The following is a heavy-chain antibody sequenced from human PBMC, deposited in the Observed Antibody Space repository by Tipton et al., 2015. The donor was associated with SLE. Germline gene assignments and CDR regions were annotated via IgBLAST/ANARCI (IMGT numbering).Heavy chain of an antibody. CDR2: LYTSGST. CDR3: ASSKTGTTNAFDY. D-gene: IGHD1-7*01. V-gene: IGHV4-61*09. J-gene: IGHJ4*02. Sequence: TLSLTCTVSGGSISSGSYYWSWIRQPAVNGLEWVGHLYTSGSTNHNPSLKSRVTISVDTSKNQFSLKLSSVTAADTAVYYCASSKTGTTNAFDYWGQGTLVTVSS. CDR1: GGSISSGSYY.